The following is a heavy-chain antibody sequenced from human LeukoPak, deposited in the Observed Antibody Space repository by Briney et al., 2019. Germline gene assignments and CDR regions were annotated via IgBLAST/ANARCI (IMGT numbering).Heavy chain of an antibody. V-gene: IGHV4-59*01. CDR3: ARLDSSGYYSVAG. D-gene: IGHD3-22*01. CDR2: IYYSGST. CDR1: GGSISSYY. J-gene: IGHJ4*02. Sequence: PSETLSLTCTVSGGSISSYYWSWIRQPPGKGLEWIGYIYYSGSTNYNPSLKSRVTISVDTSKNQFSLKLSSVTAADTAVYYCARLDSSGYYSVAGWGQGTLVTVSS.